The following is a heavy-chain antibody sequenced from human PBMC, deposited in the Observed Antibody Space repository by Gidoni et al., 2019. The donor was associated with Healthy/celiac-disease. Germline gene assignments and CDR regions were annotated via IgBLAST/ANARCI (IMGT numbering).Heavy chain of an antibody. D-gene: IGHD3-10*01. CDR3: ARSGLEYYFDY. CDR1: GFTFSSYG. Sequence: QVQLVESGGGVVQPGRSLRLSCAASGFTFSSYGMHWVRQAPGKGLEWVAVIWYDGSNKYYADSVKGRFTISRDNSKNTLYLQMNSLRAEDTAVYYCARSGLEYYFDYWGQGTLVTVSS. V-gene: IGHV3-33*01. CDR2: IWYDGSNK. J-gene: IGHJ4*02.